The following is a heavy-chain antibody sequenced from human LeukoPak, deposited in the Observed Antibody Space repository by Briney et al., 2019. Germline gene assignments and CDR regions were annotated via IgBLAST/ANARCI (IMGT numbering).Heavy chain of an antibody. CDR1: GYTFTSYD. Sequence: ASVKVSCKASGYTFTSYDINWVRQATGQGLEWMGWMNPNSGNTGYAQKFHGRLSMTWNTSISTAYMELSSLKSEDTAVYYCAKIGAAARRTPNPRWFVPWGQGTLVTVSS. V-gene: IGHV1-8*01. D-gene: IGHD6-6*01. CDR3: AKIGAAARRTPNPRWFVP. CDR2: MNPNSGNT. J-gene: IGHJ5*02.